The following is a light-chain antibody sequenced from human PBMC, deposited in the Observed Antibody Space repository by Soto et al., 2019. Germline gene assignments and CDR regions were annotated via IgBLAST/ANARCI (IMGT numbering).Light chain of an antibody. CDR3: QQYGSSGT. CDR1: QSVSSN. Sequence: ETVFTQSSATLSWSPGENRTLSCRASQSVSSNLAWYQQKPGQAPRLLIYGASNRATGIPDRFSGRGSGTDFTLTISRLEPEDFAVYYCQQYGSSGTFGQGTKVDIK. J-gene: IGKJ1*01. V-gene: IGKV3-20*01. CDR2: GAS.